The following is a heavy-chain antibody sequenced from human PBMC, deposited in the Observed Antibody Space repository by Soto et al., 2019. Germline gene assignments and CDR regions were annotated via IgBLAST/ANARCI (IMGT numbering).Heavy chain of an antibody. CDR1: GGSFSGYY. Sequence: SETLSLTCAVYGGSFSGYYWSWIRQPPGKGLEWIGEINHSGSTNYNPSLKSRVTISVDTSKNQFSLKLSSVTAADTAVYYCVNQYDAFDIWGQGTMVTVSS. J-gene: IGHJ3*02. CDR3: VNQYDAFDI. CDR2: INHSGST. V-gene: IGHV4-34*01.